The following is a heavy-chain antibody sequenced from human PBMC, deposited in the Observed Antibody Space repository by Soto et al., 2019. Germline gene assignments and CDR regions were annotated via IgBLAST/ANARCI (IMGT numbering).Heavy chain of an antibody. CDR2: ISSSSSYI. V-gene: IGHV3-21*01. CDR3: ARGVGSGYYYTFAFEI. D-gene: IGHD3-22*01. CDR1: GFTFSSYS. J-gene: IGHJ3*02. Sequence: GSLRLSCAASGFTFSSYSMNWVRQAPGKGLEWVSSISSSSSYIYYADSVKGRFTISRDNAKNSLYLQMNSLRAEDTAVYYCARGVGSGYYYTFAFEIWGQGTMVTVSS.